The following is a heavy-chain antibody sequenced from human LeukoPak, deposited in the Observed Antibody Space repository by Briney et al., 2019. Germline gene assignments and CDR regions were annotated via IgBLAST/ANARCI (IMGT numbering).Heavy chain of an antibody. CDR2: IYYRGNT. CDR3: ARAYCDCTVLHIYFDN. V-gene: IGHV4-39*07. Sequence: PSETLSLTCTVSGGSISSSSYYWGWIRQPPGKGLEWIGAIYYRGNTYYNPSLKSRVTISVDTSRNQFSLNLSSVTAADTAVYYCARAYCDCTVLHIYFDNWGQGTLVTVSS. CDR1: GGSISSSSYY. J-gene: IGHJ4*02. D-gene: IGHD3-9*01.